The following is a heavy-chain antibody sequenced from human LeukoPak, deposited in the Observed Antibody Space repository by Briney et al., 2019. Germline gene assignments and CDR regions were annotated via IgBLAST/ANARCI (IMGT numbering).Heavy chain of an antibody. J-gene: IGHJ4*02. Sequence: SGGSLRLSCAASGFTFSSYSMNWVRQAPGKGLAWVSSISSSSSYIYYAHSVKGRFTISRGNAKNSLYLQMSSLRAEDTAVYYCARGISEYSSSEGDDYWGQGTLVTVSS. CDR2: ISSSSSYI. V-gene: IGHV3-21*01. D-gene: IGHD6-6*01. CDR3: ARGISEYSSSEGDDY. CDR1: GFTFSSYS.